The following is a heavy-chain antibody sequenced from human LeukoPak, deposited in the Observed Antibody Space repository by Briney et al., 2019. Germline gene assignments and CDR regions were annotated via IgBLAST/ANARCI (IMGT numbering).Heavy chain of an antibody. CDR3: AKSPDTWNYGFLEY. Sequence: GGSLRLSCAASGFTFSSYGMYWVRQAPGKGLEWVAFIRYDGSNKYYADSLKGRFTISRDNSKNTMYLQMNSLRAEDTAVYYCAKSPDTWNYGFLEYWGQGTLVTVSS. V-gene: IGHV3-30*02. J-gene: IGHJ4*02. CDR1: GFTFSSYG. CDR2: IRYDGSNK. D-gene: IGHD1-7*01.